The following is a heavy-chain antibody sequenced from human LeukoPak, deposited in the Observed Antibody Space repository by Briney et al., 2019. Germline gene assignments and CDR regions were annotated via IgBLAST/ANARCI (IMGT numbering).Heavy chain of an antibody. CDR2: IRSKAYGGTT. V-gene: IGHV3-49*04. CDR3: TRGDYDILTGYPNYGMDV. Sequence: PGRSLRLSCTASGFTFGDYAMSWVRQAPGKGLEWLGFIRSKAYGGTTEYAASVKGRFTISRDDSKSIAYLQMNSLKTEDTAVYYCTRGDYDILTGYPNYGMDVWGQGTTVTVSS. J-gene: IGHJ6*02. D-gene: IGHD3-9*01. CDR1: GFTFGDYA.